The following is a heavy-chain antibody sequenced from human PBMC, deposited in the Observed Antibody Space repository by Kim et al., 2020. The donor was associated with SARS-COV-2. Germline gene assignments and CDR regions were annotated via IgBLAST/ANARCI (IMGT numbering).Heavy chain of an antibody. J-gene: IGHJ5*02. V-gene: IGHV1-46*01. CDR3: ARGALSASSGWFNP. D-gene: IGHD3-3*01. CDR2: INPNDSST. Sequence: ASVKVSCKASGYTFTNYYMHWVRQAPGQGLEWLGIINPNDSSTIYTQKFQGRVTMTRDTSTRTVYMEVSSLKSEDTAIYYCARGALSASSGWFNPWGQGTLVTVSS. CDR1: GYTFTNYY.